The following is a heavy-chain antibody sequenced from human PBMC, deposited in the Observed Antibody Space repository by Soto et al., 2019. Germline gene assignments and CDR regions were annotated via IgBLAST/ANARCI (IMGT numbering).Heavy chain of an antibody. CDR2: LYSSGST. CDR3: ARPNVFRYFDWLLPNWFDP. V-gene: IGHV4-39*01. CDR1: GGSIRSIIYY. Sequence: SETLSPTRTVSGGSIRSIIYYWGWILQPPGKGLEVFGRLYSSGSTYYNPSLNRRVTISVHTTQNQFSLKLSSVPAADTAVYYCARPNVFRYFDWLLPNWFDPWGQGTLVIVSS. J-gene: IGHJ5*02. D-gene: IGHD3-9*01.